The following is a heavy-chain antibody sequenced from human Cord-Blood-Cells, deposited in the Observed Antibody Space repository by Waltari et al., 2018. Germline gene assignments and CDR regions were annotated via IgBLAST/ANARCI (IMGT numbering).Heavy chain of an antibody. CDR2: INHSGST. Sequence: QVQLQQWGAGLLKPSETLSLTCAVYGGSFSGYYWSWIRQPPGKGLEWIGEINHSGSTNYNPALKSLVNISVDTSKNQFSLKLSSVTAADTAVYYCARQITYCSSTSCYYFDYWGQGTLVTVSS. CDR3: ARQITYCSSTSCYYFDY. J-gene: IGHJ4*02. CDR1: GGSFSGYY. D-gene: IGHD2-2*01. V-gene: IGHV4-34*01.